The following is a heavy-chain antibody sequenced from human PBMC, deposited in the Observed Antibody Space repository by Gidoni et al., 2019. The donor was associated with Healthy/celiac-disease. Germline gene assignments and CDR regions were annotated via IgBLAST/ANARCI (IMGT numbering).Heavy chain of an antibody. J-gene: IGHJ5*02. CDR2: IYYSGST. Sequence: SIYYSGSTYYNPSLKSRVTISVDTSKNQFSLKLSSVTAADTAVYYCARHDIGGEEWLRFFEAESWFDPWGQGTLVTVSS. V-gene: IGHV4-39*01. CDR3: ARHDIGGEEWLRFFEAESWFDP. D-gene: IGHD5-12*01.